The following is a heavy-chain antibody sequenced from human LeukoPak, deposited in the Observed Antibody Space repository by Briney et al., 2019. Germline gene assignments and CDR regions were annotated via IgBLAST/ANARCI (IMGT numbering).Heavy chain of an antibody. Sequence: PGGSLRLSCAASGFTFSSYAMHWVRQAPGKGLEWVAVISYDGSNKYYADSVKGRFTISRDNSRNTLYLQMNSLRAEDTALYYCATDSSPDYWGQGTQVTVSS. CDR3: ATDSSPDY. CDR2: ISYDGSNK. CDR1: GFTFSSYA. D-gene: IGHD6-13*01. V-gene: IGHV3-30*04. J-gene: IGHJ4*02.